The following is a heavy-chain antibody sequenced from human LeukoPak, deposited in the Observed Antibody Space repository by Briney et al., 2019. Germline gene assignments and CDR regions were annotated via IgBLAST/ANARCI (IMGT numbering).Heavy chain of an antibody. V-gene: IGHV3-21*01. Sequence: GGSLRLSCVGSGFTFSTYNMHWVRQAPGKGLEWVSTISSSSSSGSYKYYADSVKGRFTISRDNAKNSLYLQMNSLRAEDTAVYYCARSGSYGDLYPHYWGQGTLVTVSS. CDR1: GFTFSTYN. CDR2: ISSSSSSGSYK. J-gene: IGHJ4*02. D-gene: IGHD1-26*01. CDR3: ARSGSYGDLYPHY.